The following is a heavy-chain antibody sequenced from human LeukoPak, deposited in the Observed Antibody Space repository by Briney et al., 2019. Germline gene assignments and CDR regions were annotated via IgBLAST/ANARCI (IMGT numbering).Heavy chain of an antibody. Sequence: GGSLRLSCAASGFTFSSSAMSWVRQAPGKGLEWVSAISGSGGSTYYADSVKGRFTISRDNAKNSLYLQMNSLRAEDTAVYYCARGGIVGAADYWGQGTLVTVSS. J-gene: IGHJ4*02. CDR1: GFTFSSSA. CDR2: ISGSGGST. V-gene: IGHV3-23*01. D-gene: IGHD1-26*01. CDR3: ARGGIVGAADY.